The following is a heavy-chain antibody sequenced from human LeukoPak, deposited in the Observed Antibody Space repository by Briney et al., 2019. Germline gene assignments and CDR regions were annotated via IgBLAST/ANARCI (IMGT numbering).Heavy chain of an antibody. D-gene: IGHD2-8*01. CDR3: ARDRYCTNGVCFLYGMNV. J-gene: IGHJ6*02. Sequence: PGGSLRLSCAASGFTFSSYWMSWVRQAPGKGLEWVANIKQDGSEKYYVDSVKSRFTISRDNAKNSLYLQMNSLRAEDTAVYYCARDRYCTNGVCFLYGMNVWGQGTTVTVSS. CDR2: IKQDGSEK. V-gene: IGHV3-7*01. CDR1: GFTFSSYW.